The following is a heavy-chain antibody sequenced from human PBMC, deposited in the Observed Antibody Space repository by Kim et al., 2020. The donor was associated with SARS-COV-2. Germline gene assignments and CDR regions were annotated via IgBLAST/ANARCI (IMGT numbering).Heavy chain of an antibody. D-gene: IGHD6-6*01. V-gene: IGHV1-18*04. Sequence: ASVKVSCKASGYTFTSYGISWVRQAPGQGLEWMGWISAYNGNTNYAQKLQGRVTMTTDTSTSTAYMELRSLRSDDTAVYYCARDLRGIAARRKFDYWGQGTLVTVSS. J-gene: IGHJ4*02. CDR1: GYTFTSYG. CDR2: ISAYNGNT. CDR3: ARDLRGIAARRKFDY.